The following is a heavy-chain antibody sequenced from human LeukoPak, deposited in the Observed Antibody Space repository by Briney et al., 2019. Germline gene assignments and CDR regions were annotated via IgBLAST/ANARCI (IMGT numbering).Heavy chain of an antibody. CDR2: IYHAGST. Sequence: SETLSLTCTVSGGSISSGGHSWSWIRQPPGKGLEWIGYIYHAGSTYYHPSLSSRVTISLDRSKNQFSLKLSSVTAADTAVYYCANTGGRYYDSSGYYSSWGQGTLVTVSS. V-gene: IGHV4-30-2*01. D-gene: IGHD3-22*01. J-gene: IGHJ5*02. CDR3: ANTGGRYYDSSGYYSS. CDR1: GGSISSGGHS.